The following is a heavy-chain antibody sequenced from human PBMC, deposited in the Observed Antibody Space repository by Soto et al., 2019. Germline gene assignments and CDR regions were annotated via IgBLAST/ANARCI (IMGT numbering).Heavy chain of an antibody. CDR2: IRGDGRRT. CDR3: ATGLLYGSYGLDV. V-gene: IGHV3-43*01. CDR1: GFAVHPPY. Sequence: GSLMLFSAPSGFAVHPPYMHWGCAAPGKGLEWLSLIRGDGRRTFYADSVKGRFTISRDNSKKSLYLQMNSLRTEGTALYYCATGLLYGSYGLDVWGQGTTVTVSS. D-gene: IGHD3-3*01. J-gene: IGHJ6*02.